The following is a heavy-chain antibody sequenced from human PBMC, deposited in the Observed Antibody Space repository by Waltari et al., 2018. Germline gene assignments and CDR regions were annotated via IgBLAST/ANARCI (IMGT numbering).Heavy chain of an antibody. J-gene: IGHJ5*02. V-gene: IGHV1-24*01. D-gene: IGHD3-22*01. CDR1: VYTLTELS. Sequence: QVQLVQSGAELKKPGGSVQVSGKVSVYTLTELSMHWVRQAPGKGLEWMGGFDPEDGETIYAQKCQGRVTMTEDTSTDTAYMELSSLRSEDTVVYYCASGAYYYDSSGWGWFDPWGQGTLVTVSS. CDR3: ASGAYYYDSSGWGWFDP. CDR2: FDPEDGET.